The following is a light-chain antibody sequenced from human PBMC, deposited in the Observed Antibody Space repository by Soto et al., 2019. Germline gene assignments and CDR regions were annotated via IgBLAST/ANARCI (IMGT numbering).Light chain of an antibody. CDR1: QTISTW. Sequence: GDRVTITCRASQTISTWMAWYQQKPGKAPKLLVYDASTLQSGVASRFSGSGSGTEFTLTISSLQPEDFATYYCQQLNSYPHFGQGTRLEI. CDR3: QQLNSYPH. V-gene: IGKV1-9*01. J-gene: IGKJ5*01. CDR2: DAS.